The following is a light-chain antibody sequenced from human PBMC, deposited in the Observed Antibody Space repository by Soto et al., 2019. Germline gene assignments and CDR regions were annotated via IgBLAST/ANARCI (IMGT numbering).Light chain of an antibody. V-gene: IGLV2-14*01. J-gene: IGLJ1*01. CDR3: SSYSSSSTFYV. CDR1: SSDIGGFYY. CDR2: QVS. Sequence: QSGLTQPASVSGSPGQSITISCTGTSSDIGGFYYVSWYQHHPGKDPKLMIYQVSNRPSGVSNRFSGSKSGNTASLTISGLQAEDEADYFCSSYSSSSTFYVFGAGTKVTVL.